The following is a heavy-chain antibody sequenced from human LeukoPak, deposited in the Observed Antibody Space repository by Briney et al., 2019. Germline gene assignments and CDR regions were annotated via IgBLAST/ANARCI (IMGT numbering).Heavy chain of an antibody. CDR1: GFTFDDYG. Sequence: GGSLRLSCAASGFTFDDYGMSWVRQAPGKGLEWVAVIWYDGSNKYYADSVKGRFTISRDNSKNTLYLQMNSLRAEDTAVYYCARVTYYYGSGSYFLDYWGQGTLVTVSS. CDR2: IWYDGSNK. V-gene: IGHV3-33*08. CDR3: ARVTYYYGSGSYFLDY. J-gene: IGHJ4*02. D-gene: IGHD3-10*01.